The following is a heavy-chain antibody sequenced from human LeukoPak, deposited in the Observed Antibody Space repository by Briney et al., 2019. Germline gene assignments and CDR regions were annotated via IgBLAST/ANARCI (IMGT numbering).Heavy chain of an antibody. D-gene: IGHD5-24*01. CDR1: GGSISSYY. J-gene: IGHJ4*02. Sequence: SETLSLTCTVSGGSISSYYWSWIRQPPGKGLEWIGYIYYSGSTNYNPSLKGRVTISVDTSKNQFSLKLSSVTAADTAMYYCASGRDGYNYEIWGQGTLVTVSS. CDR2: IYYSGST. CDR3: ASGRDGYNYEI. V-gene: IGHV4-59*01.